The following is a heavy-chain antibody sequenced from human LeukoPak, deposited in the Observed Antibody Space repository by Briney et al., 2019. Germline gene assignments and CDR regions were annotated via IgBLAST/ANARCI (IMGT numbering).Heavy chain of an antibody. Sequence: PGGSLRLSCAASGFTFSSYSMNWVRQAPGKGLEWVSSISSSSSYIYYADSVKGRFTISRDNAKNSLYLQMNSLRAEDTAVYYCARDSNPGWGLPFDYWGQGTPVTVSS. V-gene: IGHV3-21*01. CDR3: ARDSNPGWGLPFDY. CDR1: GFTFSSYS. D-gene: IGHD3-16*01. J-gene: IGHJ4*02. CDR2: ISSSSSYI.